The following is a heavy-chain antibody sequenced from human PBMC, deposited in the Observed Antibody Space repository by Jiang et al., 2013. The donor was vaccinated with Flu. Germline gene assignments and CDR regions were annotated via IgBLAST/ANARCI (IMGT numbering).Heavy chain of an antibody. CDR2: IYYSGST. D-gene: IGHD3-10*01. J-gene: IGHJ3*02. V-gene: IGHV4-39*01. CDR3: ARQIGDTMVRGLIRDAFDI. CDR1: GGSISSSIYY. Sequence: GSGLVKPSETLSLTCTVSGGSISSSIYYWGWIRQPPGKGLECIGSIYYSGSTYYNPSLKSRVTISVDTSKNHFSLKLSSVTAADTAVYYCARQIGDTMVRGLIRDAFDIWGQGTTVTVSS.